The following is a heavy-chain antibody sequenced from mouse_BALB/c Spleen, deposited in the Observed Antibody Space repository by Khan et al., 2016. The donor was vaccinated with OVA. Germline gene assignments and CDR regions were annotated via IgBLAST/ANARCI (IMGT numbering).Heavy chain of an antibody. D-gene: IGHD2-2*01. V-gene: IGHV1-31*01. CDR2: VDPFSGGT. Sequence: VQLQQSGPELMKPGASVKISCKASGYSFTSYYIHWVKQSHGKSLDWIGYVDPFSGGTTYNQKFKGKATLTVEKSSSTAYIHFSNLTSEDSAVYYCTRHGYVAWFTYWGQGTLVTVAA. CDR3: TRHGYVAWFTY. CDR1: GYSFTSYY. J-gene: IGHJ3*01.